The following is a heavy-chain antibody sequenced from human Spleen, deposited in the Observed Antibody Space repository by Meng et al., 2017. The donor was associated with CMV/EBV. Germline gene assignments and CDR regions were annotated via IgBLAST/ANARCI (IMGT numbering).Heavy chain of an antibody. Sequence: GESLKISCAASGFTFSSYSMNWVRQAPGKGLEWVSYISSSSSTIYYADSVKGRFTISRDNAKNSLYLQMNSLRAEDTAVYYCARVLVVAGYYYYGMDVWGQGTTVTVSS. D-gene: IGHD6-19*01. CDR3: ARVLVVAGYYYYGMDV. CDR2: ISSSSSTI. J-gene: IGHJ6*02. CDR1: GFTFSSYS. V-gene: IGHV3-48*04.